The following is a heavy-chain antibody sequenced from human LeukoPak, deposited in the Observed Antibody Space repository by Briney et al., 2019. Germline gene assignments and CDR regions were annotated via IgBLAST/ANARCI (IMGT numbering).Heavy chain of an antibody. Sequence: GGSLRLSCSASGFIFSNYGMKWVRQAPGKGLECVSTISNSGSHIYDADSVKGRFTISRDNSKNTLYLQMNSLRAEDTAVYYCAKELDTAMVQFTPFDYWGQGTLVTVSS. J-gene: IGHJ4*02. CDR3: AKELDTAMVQFTPFDY. CDR1: GFIFSNYG. D-gene: IGHD5-18*01. CDR2: ISNSGSHI. V-gene: IGHV3-23*01.